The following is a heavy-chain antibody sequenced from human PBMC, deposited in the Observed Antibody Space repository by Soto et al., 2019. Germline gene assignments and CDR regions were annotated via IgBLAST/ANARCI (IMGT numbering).Heavy chain of an antibody. D-gene: IGHD3-22*01. Sequence: ASVKVTCKASGYTFTSYGISWVRQAPGQGLERMGWISAYNGNTNYAQKLQGRVTMTTDTSTSTAYMELRSLISDDTAVYYFARDLTSPAYYDSSGCLFDIWGQGTMVTVSS. CDR1: GYTFTSYG. J-gene: IGHJ3*02. CDR3: ARDLTSPAYYDSSGCLFDI. V-gene: IGHV1-18*01. CDR2: ISAYNGNT.